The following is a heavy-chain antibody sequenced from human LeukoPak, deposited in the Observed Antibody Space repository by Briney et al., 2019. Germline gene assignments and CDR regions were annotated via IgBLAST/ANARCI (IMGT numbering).Heavy chain of an antibody. Sequence: SVKVSCKASGGTFRRQAISWVRQAPGQGLEWMGRIIPMFGAPDYGQKFQGRITITSDESATTSHMELRSQTSEDTAVYYCARHEVGAPRGFDPWGQGTLVTVSS. CDR3: ARHEVGAPRGFDP. V-gene: IGHV1-69*13. J-gene: IGHJ5*02. D-gene: IGHD1-26*01. CDR2: IIPMFGAP. CDR1: GGTFRRQA.